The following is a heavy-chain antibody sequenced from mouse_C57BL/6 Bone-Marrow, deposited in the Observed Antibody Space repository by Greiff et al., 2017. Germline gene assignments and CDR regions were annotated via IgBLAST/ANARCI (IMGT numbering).Heavy chain of an antibody. Sequence: VKLMESGAELVMPGASVKLSCKASGYTFTSYWMHWVKQRPGQGLEWIGEIDPSDSYTNYNQKFKGKSTLTVDKSSSTAYMLLSSLTSEDSAVYYCALLIYYYGSAWFAYWGQGTLVTVSA. CDR1: GYTFTSYW. J-gene: IGHJ3*01. CDR2: IDPSDSYT. V-gene: IGHV1-69*01. D-gene: IGHD1-1*01. CDR3: ALLIYYYGSAWFAY.